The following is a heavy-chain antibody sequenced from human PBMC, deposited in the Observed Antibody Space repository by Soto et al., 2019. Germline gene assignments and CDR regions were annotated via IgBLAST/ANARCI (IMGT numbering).Heavy chain of an antibody. Sequence: SVKVSCKASGGTFSSYAISWVRQAPGQGLEWMGGIIPIFGTANHAQKFQGRVTITADESTSTAYMELSSLRSEDTAVYYCARAGLEPGNFDYWGQGTLVTVSS. CDR2: IIPIFGTA. D-gene: IGHD1-1*01. CDR3: ARAGLEPGNFDY. CDR1: GGTFSSYA. V-gene: IGHV1-69*13. J-gene: IGHJ4*02.